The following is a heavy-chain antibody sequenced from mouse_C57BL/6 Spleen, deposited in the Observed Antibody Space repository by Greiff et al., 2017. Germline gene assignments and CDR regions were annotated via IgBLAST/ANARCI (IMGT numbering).Heavy chain of an antibody. CDR1: GFSFNTYA. J-gene: IGHJ1*03. CDR3: VTGDWYFDV. Sequence: EVHLVESGGGLVQPKGSLKLSCAASGFSFNTYAMNWVRQAPGKGLEWVARIRSKSNNYATYYADSVKDRFTISRDDSESMLYLQMNNLKTEDTAMYYCVTGDWYFDVWGTGTTVTVSS. CDR2: IRSKSNNYAT. V-gene: IGHV10-1*01.